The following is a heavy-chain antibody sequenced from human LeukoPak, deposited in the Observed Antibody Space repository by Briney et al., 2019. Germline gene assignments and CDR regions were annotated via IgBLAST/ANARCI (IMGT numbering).Heavy chain of an antibody. Sequence: ASVKVSCKASGYTFTGYYMHWVRQAPGQGLEWMGWINPNSGGTNYAQKFQGRVTMTRDTSISTAYMELSRLRSDDTAVYYCARLEGSSSILLNYWGQGTLVTVSS. CDR2: INPNSGGT. J-gene: IGHJ4*02. D-gene: IGHD6-6*01. CDR1: GYTFTGYY. V-gene: IGHV1-2*02. CDR3: ARLEGSSSILLNY.